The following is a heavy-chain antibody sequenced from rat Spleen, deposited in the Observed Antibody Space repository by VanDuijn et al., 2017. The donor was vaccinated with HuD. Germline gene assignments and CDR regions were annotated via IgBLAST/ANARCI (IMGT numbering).Heavy chain of an antibody. D-gene: IGHD1-9*01. V-gene: IGHV2-15*01. Sequence: QVQLKESGPGLVQPSQTLSLTCTVPGFSLTDYSVNWVRQPPGKGLEWVGAMWSGGTTDYNSALKSRLSITRDTSKSQVHLKVNNLQTEDTAMYFCARSAFGYNLNWFAYWGQGTLVTVSS. J-gene: IGHJ3*01. CDR1: GFSLTDYS. CDR2: MWSGGTT. CDR3: ARSAFGYNLNWFAY.